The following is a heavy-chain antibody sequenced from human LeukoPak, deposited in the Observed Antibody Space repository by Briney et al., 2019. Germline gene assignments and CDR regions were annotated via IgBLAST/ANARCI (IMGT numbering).Heavy chain of an antibody. J-gene: IGHJ4*02. CDR3: ANKVTTGY. CDR1: GITLSNYG. V-gene: IGHV3-66*01. Sequence: GGSLRLSCAVSGITLSNYGMSWVRQAPGKGLEWVSVIYSGGTTNYADSVKGRFIVYRDNSKNTLYLQMNSLRAEDTAVYYCANKVTTGYWGQGTLVTVSS. CDR2: IYSGGTT. D-gene: IGHD1-14*01.